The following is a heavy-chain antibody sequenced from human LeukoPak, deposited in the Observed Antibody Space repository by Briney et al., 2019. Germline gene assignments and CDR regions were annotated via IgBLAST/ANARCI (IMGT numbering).Heavy chain of an antibody. Sequence: SVKVSCKASGGTFSSYAISWVRQAPGQGLEWMGRIIPILGIANYAQKFQGRVSITADKSTSTAYMELSSLRSEDTAVYYCARPPEGSGSYYDYWGQGTLVTVSS. V-gene: IGHV1-69*04. CDR2: IIPILGIA. CDR3: ARPPEGSGSYYDY. J-gene: IGHJ4*02. CDR1: GGTFSSYA. D-gene: IGHD3-10*01.